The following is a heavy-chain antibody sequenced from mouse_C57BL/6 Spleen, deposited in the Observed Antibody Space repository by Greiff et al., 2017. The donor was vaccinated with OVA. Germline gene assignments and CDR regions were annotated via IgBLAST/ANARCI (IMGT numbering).Heavy chain of an antibody. Sequence: VQLQQSGAELVKPGASVKMSCKASGYTFTSYWITWVKQRPGQGLEWIGDIYPGSGSTNYNEKFKSKATLTVDTSSSTAYMQLSSLTSEDSAVYYCARLANWDEGWFAYWGQGTLVTVSA. J-gene: IGHJ3*01. D-gene: IGHD4-1*01. CDR2: IYPGSGST. CDR1: GYTFTSYW. CDR3: ARLANWDEGWFAY. V-gene: IGHV1-55*01.